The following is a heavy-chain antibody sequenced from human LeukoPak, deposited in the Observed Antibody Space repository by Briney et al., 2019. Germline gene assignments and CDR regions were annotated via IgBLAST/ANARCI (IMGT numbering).Heavy chain of an antibody. J-gene: IGHJ4*02. CDR1: GYTFTRYD. CDR2: MNPNSGNT. V-gene: IGHV1-8*01. CDR3: ARGPAGAAAGKSDY. D-gene: IGHD6-13*01. Sequence: GASVKVSCKASGYTFTRYDINWVRQATGQGLEWMGWMNPNSGNTGYAQKFQGRVTMTRNTSISTAYMELSSLRSEDTAVYYCARGPAGAAAGKSDYWGQGTLVTVSS.